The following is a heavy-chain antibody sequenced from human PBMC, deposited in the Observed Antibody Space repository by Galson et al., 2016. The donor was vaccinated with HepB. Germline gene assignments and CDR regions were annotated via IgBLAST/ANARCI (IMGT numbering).Heavy chain of an antibody. Sequence: SLRLSCAASGFTFTSFPMHWVRQAPGMGLEYVAGLSRDGYNADYADSVKGRFTVSRDVSKSTLYLQMNSLRPEDTALYYCTILRVGNYWGQGTQVTVAS. CDR1: GFTFTSFP. V-gene: IGHV3-64*04. CDR2: LSRDGYNA. D-gene: IGHD1-26*01. J-gene: IGHJ4*02. CDR3: TILRVGNY.